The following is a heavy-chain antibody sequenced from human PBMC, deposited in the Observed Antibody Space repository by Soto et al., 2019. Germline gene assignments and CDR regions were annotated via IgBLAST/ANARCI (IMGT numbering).Heavy chain of an antibody. CDR1: GFIFSNAW. Sequence: PGGSLRLSCAGSGFIFSNAWMNWVRQAPGKGLEWVGRIKSKTDGGTTDYAAPVKGRFTVSRDDSKNTVYLQMNSLKTEDTAVYYCTTDHPYSYDGSCYQHWGQGTLVTVPS. CDR3: TTDHPYSYDGSCYQH. D-gene: IGHD3-22*01. V-gene: IGHV3-15*07. CDR2: IKSKTDGGTT. J-gene: IGHJ4*02.